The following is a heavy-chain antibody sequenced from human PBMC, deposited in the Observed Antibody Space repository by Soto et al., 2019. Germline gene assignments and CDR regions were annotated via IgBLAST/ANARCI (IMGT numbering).Heavy chain of an antibody. J-gene: IGHJ6*02. D-gene: IGHD2-15*01. CDR3: ASEYCSGGRCYYYGMDV. CDR2: IWYAGSNK. V-gene: IGHV3-33*01. CDR1: GFTFSSYG. Sequence: QVQLVESGGGVVQPGRSLRLSCAASGFTFSSYGMHWVRQAPGKGLAWVAVIWYAGSNKYYADSVKGRFTISRDNSKNTLYLQMNSRRAEDTAVYYCASEYCSGGRCYYYGMDVGGQGTTVTVSS.